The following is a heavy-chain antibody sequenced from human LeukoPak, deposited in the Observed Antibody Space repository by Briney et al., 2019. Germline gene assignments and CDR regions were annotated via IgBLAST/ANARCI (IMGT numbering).Heavy chain of an antibody. CDR1: GGSISSYY. CDR3: ARRTSGWSHFDY. D-gene: IGHD6-19*01. CDR2: IYYSEST. Sequence: SETLSLTCTVSGGSISSYYWSWIRQPPGKGLEWIGYIYYSESTNYNPSLKSRVTMSVDTSKNQLSLKLSSVTAADTAVYFCARRTSGWSHFDYWGQGTLVTVSS. V-gene: IGHV4-59*12. J-gene: IGHJ4*02.